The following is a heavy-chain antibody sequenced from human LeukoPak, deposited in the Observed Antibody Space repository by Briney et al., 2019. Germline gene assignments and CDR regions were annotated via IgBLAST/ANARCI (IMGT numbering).Heavy chain of an antibody. CDR1: GGSISSSNW. Sequence: PSETLSLTCAVSGGSISSSNWWSWVRQAPGKGLEWIGKIHHSGSANYNPSLKSRVTISVDKSKNQFSLKLSSVTAADTAVYYCARRPSWFDPWGQGTLVTVSS. V-gene: IGHV4-4*02. CDR3: ARRPSWFDP. CDR2: IHHSGSA. J-gene: IGHJ5*02.